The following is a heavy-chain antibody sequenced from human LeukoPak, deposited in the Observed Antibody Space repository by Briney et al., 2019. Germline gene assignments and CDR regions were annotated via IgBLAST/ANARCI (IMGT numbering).Heavy chain of an antibody. CDR3: AREGGMTTVTAIDF. Sequence: SETLSLTCTVSGASISNYYWSWIRQPPGKGLEWIGYISYRGSTNYNPSLKSRVTISVDTSKNQFSLRLSSVTAADTAVYYCAREGGMTTVTAIDFWGQGTLVTVSS. D-gene: IGHD4-17*01. V-gene: IGHV4-59*01. CDR1: GASISNYY. J-gene: IGHJ4*02. CDR2: ISYRGST.